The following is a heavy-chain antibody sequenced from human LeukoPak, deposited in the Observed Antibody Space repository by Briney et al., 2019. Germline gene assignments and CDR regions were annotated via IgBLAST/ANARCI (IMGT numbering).Heavy chain of an antibody. Sequence: PSETLSLTCTVSGASISSSYYYWGWVRQPPEKGLEWIGSIHYTGSTYYSPSLKSRVTLFVDTSKNQFSLRLTSLTAADTAAYYCARHRGGSSPDVFDIWGQGPMVIVSS. J-gene: IGHJ3*02. CDR2: IHYTGST. D-gene: IGHD2-15*01. CDR1: GASISSSYYY. V-gene: IGHV4-39*01. CDR3: ARHRGGSSPDVFDI.